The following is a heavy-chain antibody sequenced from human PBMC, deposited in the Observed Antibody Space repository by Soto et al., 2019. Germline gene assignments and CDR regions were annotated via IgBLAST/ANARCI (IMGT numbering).Heavy chain of an antibody. CDR2: INHSGST. D-gene: IGHD3-16*01. V-gene: IGHV4-34*01. Sequence: TSETLSLTCAVYGGSFSGYYWSWIRQPPGKGLEWIGEINHSGSTNYNPSLKSRVTISVDTSKNQFSLKLSSVTAADTAVYYCVRGLGLGRGLGPLLEGGYNLFDLWGQGTLVTGSS. J-gene: IGHJ5*02. CDR3: VRGLGLGRGLGPLLEGGYNLFDL. CDR1: GGSFSGYY.